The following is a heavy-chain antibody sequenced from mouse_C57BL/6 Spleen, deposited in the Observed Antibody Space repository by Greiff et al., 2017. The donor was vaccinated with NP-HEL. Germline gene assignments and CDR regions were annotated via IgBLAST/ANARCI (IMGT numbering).Heavy chain of an antibody. CDR2: IHPNSGST. Sequence: QVQLKQPGAELVKPGASVKLSCKASGYTFTSYWMHWVKQRPGQGLEWIGMIHPNSGSTNYNEKFKSKATLTVDKSSSTAYMQLSSLTSEDSAVYYCARRSSYRYFDVWGTGTTVTVSS. V-gene: IGHV1-64*01. J-gene: IGHJ1*03. D-gene: IGHD1-1*01. CDR1: GYTFTSYW. CDR3: ARRSSYRYFDV.